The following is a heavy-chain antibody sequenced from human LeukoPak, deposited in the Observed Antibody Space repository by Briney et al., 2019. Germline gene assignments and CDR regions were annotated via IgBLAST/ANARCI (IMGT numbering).Heavy chain of an antibody. D-gene: IGHD3-22*01. J-gene: IGHJ4*02. CDR3: ARTSYDSSGYYLGLND. CDR2: INPNRGGT. CDR1: GYGFTGYY. Sequence: GASVKVSFKASGYGFTGYYMQLGRQAPGQGLGLMGWINPNRGGTNYAQKFHGRVSMTRDTSISTAYMELSRLRSDDPAVSYCARTSYDSSGYYLGLNDWGQGTLVTVSS. V-gene: IGHV1-2*02.